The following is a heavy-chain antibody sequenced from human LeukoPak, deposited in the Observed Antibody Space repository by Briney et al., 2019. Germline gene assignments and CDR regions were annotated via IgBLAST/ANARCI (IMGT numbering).Heavy chain of an antibody. CDR3: ARSSSIAFMDV. Sequence: SETLSLTCTVSGGSIGSSYWSWNRQPAGKGLEWIGRFFTGGSTYYNPSLESRVTMSVDTSKNQFSLKLSSVTAADTAVYYCARSSSIAFMDVWGQGTTVTVSS. D-gene: IGHD6-6*01. CDR1: GGSIGSSY. J-gene: IGHJ6*02. V-gene: IGHV4-4*07. CDR2: FFTGGST.